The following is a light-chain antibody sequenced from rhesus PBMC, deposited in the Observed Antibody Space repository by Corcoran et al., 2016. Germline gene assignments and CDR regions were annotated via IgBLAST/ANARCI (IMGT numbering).Light chain of an antibody. CDR2: KAS. CDR3: LQYSSSPWT. V-gene: IGKV1-22*01. Sequence: DIQMTQSPSSLSTSVGDTVTITCRASQSISSWLDWYPQKPGKAPKLLIYKASSLQRGVPSRCSGSGSVTDLTLTISSLQPEDFATYYCLQYSSSPWTFGQGTKVEIK. CDR1: QSISSW. J-gene: IGKJ1*01.